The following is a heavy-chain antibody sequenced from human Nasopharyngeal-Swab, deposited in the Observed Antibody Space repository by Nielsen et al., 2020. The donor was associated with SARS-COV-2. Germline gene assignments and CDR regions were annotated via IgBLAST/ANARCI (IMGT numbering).Heavy chain of an antibody. Sequence: GVLRLSCAASGFTFRSYWMSWVRQAPGKGLEWVANIKQDGSEKYYVDSVKGRFTISRDNAKNSLYLQMNSLRAEDTAVYYCARQKSHATSNYYYGMDVWGQGTTVTVSS. CDR1: GFTFRSYW. CDR2: IKQDGSEK. V-gene: IGHV3-7*01. J-gene: IGHJ6*02. CDR3: ARQKSHATSNYYYGMDV.